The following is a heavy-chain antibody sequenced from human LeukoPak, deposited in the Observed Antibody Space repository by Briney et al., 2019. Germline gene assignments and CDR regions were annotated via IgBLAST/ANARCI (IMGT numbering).Heavy chain of an antibody. CDR1: GGSISSSSYY. CDR3: ARPPVTVTQPGAFDI. Sequence: SETLSLTCTVSGGSISSSSYYWGWIRQPPGKGLEWIGSIYYSGSTYYNPSLKSRVTISVDTSKNQFSLKLSSVTAADTAVYYCARPPVTVTQPGAFDIWGQGTMVTVSS. D-gene: IGHD4-11*01. J-gene: IGHJ3*02. CDR2: IYYSGST. V-gene: IGHV4-39*01.